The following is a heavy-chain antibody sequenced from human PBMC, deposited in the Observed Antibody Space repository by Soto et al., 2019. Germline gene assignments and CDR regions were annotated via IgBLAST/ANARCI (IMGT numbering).Heavy chain of an antibody. Sequence: QLQLQESGPGLVKPSETLSLTCTVSGGSISSSSYYWGWIRQPPGKGLEWIGSIYYSGSTYYNPSLKSRVTISVDTSKNQFSLKLSSVTAADTAVYYCARQARRHILDYYYYMDVWGKGTTVTVSS. CDR3: ARQARRHILDYYYYMDV. CDR1: GGSISSSSYY. J-gene: IGHJ6*03. CDR2: IYYSGST. V-gene: IGHV4-39*01. D-gene: IGHD2-21*01.